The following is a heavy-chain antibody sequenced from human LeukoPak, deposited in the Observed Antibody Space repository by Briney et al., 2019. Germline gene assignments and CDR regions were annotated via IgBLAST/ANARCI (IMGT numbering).Heavy chain of an antibody. V-gene: IGHV3-21*01. J-gene: IGHJ3*02. Sequence: GSLRLSCAASGFTFSSYSMNWVRQAPGKGLEWVSSISSSSSYIYYADSVKGRFTISRDNAKNSLYLQMNSLRAEDTAVYYCARADRPGTFYAFDIWGQGTMVTVSS. CDR2: ISSSSSYI. CDR3: ARADRPGTFYAFDI. CDR1: GFTFSSYS.